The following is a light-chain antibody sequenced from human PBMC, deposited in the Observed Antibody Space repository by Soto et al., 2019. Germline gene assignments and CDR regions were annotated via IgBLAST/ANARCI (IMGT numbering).Light chain of an antibody. CDR1: QNINTN. V-gene: IGKV3-15*01. CDR3: QQYHVWPLT. J-gene: IGKJ4*01. CDR2: GAS. Sequence: DTVMTQSPATLSVSPGESPTLSCRASQNINTNLAWYQQKPGQAPRLLISGASARATGIPVRFSGSGSGTEFTLTISSLQSEDFAVYYCQQYHVWPLTFGGGTEVEIK.